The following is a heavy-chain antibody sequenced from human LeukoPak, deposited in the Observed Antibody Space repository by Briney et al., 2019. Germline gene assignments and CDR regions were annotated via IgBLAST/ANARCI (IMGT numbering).Heavy chain of an antibody. Sequence: SVKVSCKASGYTFTSYGISWVRQAPGQGLEWMGGIIPIFGTANYAQKFQGRVTITADESTSTAYMELSSLRSEDTAVYYCARDAILEWLPPSYYYMDVWGKGTTVTVSS. CDR2: IIPIFGTA. CDR1: GYTFTSYG. V-gene: IGHV1-69*13. D-gene: IGHD3-3*01. J-gene: IGHJ6*03. CDR3: ARDAILEWLPPSYYYMDV.